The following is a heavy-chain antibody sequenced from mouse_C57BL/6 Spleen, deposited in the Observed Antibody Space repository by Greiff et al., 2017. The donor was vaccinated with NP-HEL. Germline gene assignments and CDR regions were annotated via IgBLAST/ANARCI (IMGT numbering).Heavy chain of an antibody. CDR1: GFTFSDYG. CDR3: AKAVIFTPYAMDY. Sequence: EVKLVESGGGLVKPGGSLKLSCAASGFTFSDYGMHWVRQAPEKGLEWVAYISSGSSTIYYAVTVKGRFTISRDNAKNTLFLQMTSLRSEDTAMYYCAKAVIFTPYAMDYWGQGTSVTVSS. CDR2: ISSGSSTI. J-gene: IGHJ4*01. V-gene: IGHV5-17*01.